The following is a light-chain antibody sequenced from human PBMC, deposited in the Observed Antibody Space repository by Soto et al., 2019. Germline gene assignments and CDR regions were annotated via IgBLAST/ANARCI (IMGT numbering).Light chain of an antibody. J-gene: IGKJ5*01. Sequence: EIVLIQSPATLSLSPGERATLSCRASQSVSSNLAWYQQNPGQAPRLLIFDASNRATGIPARFSGSGSGTDFILTISSLEPEDFAVYYCQQYGSSPRITFGQGTRLEIK. CDR3: QQYGSSPRIT. CDR2: DAS. CDR1: QSVSSN. V-gene: IGKV3-11*01.